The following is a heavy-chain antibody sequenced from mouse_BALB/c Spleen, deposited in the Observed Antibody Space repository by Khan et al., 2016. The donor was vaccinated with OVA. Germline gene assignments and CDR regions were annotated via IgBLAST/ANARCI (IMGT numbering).Heavy chain of an antibody. CDR1: GYSITSDYA. V-gene: IGHV3-2*02. J-gene: IGHJ4*01. CDR2: IRYSGST. Sequence: EVQLQESGPGLVKPSQSLSLTCTVTGYSITSDYAWNWIRQFPGNKLEWMGYIRYSGSTNYNPDLKSQISITRDTSKNPFFLQLNSVTTEDTATYYCASDGSRYKYAMDYWGQGTSVTVSS. CDR3: ASDGSRYKYAMDY. D-gene: IGHD2-3*01.